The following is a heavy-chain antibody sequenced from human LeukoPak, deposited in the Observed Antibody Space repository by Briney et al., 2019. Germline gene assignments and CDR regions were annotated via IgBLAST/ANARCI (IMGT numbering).Heavy chain of an antibody. D-gene: IGHD3-22*01. CDR2: ISGSGGST. V-gene: IGHV3-23*01. J-gene: IGHJ4*02. CDR3: AKDSTDYYDSSGPFDY. CDR1: GFTFSSYA. Sequence: GGSLRLSSAASGFTFSSYAMSWVRQAPGKGLEWVSAISGSGGSTYYADSVKGRFTISRDNSKNTLYLQMNSLRAEDTAVYYCAKDSTDYYDSSGPFDYWGQGTLVTVSS.